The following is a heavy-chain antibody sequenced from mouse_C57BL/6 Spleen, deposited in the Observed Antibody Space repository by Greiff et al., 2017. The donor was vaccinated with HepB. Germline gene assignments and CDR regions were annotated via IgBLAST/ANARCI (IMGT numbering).Heavy chain of an antibody. D-gene: IGHD2-1*01. J-gene: IGHJ4*01. CDR3: TIQNYGNFMDY. V-gene: IGHV5-9-1*02. CDR2: ISRGGDYI. Sequence: EVQGVESGEGLVKPGGSLKLSCAASGFTFSSYAMSWVRQTPEKRLEWVAYISRGGDYIYYADTVKGRFTISRDNARNTLYLQMSSLKSEDTAMYYCTIQNYGNFMDYWGKGTSVTVSS. CDR1: GFTFSSYA.